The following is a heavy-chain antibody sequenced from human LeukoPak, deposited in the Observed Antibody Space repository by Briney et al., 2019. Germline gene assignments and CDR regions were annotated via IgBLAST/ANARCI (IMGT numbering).Heavy chain of an antibody. Sequence: SETLSLTCTVSGASISTQYWTWIRQPPGKGLEWIGNVYYTGSTNYNPSLKSRVSISVDTSKNQFSLKLTSVTAAESAVSYCANSLGSKNAFHIWGQGTMVTVSS. J-gene: IGHJ3*02. V-gene: IGHV4-59*08. CDR3: ANSLGSKNAFHI. D-gene: IGHD4-11*01. CDR1: GASISTQY. CDR2: VYYTGST.